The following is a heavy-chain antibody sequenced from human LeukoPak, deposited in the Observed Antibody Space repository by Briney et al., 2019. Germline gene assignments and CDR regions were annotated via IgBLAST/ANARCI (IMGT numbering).Heavy chain of an antibody. CDR2: ISYDGSNK. V-gene: IGHV3-30*18. D-gene: IGHD3-10*01. CDR3: AKDRGLWLGEGSWFDP. Sequence: GRSLRLSCGGSGFSFSSYVMHWVRQAPGKGLEWVAVISYDGSNKNYADSVKGRFTISRDNSKSTLYLQMNSLRAEDTAVYYCAKDRGLWLGEGSWFDPWGQGTLVTVSS. CDR1: GFSFSSYV. J-gene: IGHJ5*02.